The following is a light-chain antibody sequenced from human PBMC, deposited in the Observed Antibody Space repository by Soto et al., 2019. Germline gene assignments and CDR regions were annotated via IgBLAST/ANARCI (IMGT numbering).Light chain of an antibody. J-gene: IGKJ1*01. Sequence: EIVLTHSPATLSLSAGQKATRPCRASQSVSSNLAWYQQKPGQAPRLLIYGASNRATGIPDRFSGSGSGTDFTLTISRLEPEDFAVYYCQQYGSSGTFGQGTKVDIK. CDR2: GAS. CDR3: QQYGSSGT. CDR1: QSVSSN. V-gene: IGKV3-20*01.